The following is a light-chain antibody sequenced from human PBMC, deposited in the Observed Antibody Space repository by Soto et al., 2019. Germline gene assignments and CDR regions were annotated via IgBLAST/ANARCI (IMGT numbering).Light chain of an antibody. J-gene: IGKJ1*01. CDR3: QQYGA. CDR1: QSVSIW. Sequence: DIQMTQSPSTLSASEGDRVTISCRASQSVSIWLAWYQQKPGRAPKLLIYKSSILESGVPSRFSGSGSGTEFTLTISSLQPDDFATYYCQQYGAFGQGTKVDIK. CDR2: KSS. V-gene: IGKV1-5*03.